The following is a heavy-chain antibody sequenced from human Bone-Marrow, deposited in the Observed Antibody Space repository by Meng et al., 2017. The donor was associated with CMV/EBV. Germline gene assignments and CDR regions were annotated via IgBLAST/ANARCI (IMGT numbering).Heavy chain of an antibody. CDR3: ARLRGYSNPPEN. D-gene: IGHD4-11*01. J-gene: IGHJ4*02. CDR1: GYRFSIYW. V-gene: IGHV5-51*01. CDR2: IYPGDSEI. Sequence: GESLKISCKGSGYRFSIYWIAWVRQMPGKGLEWMGIIYPGDSEIRYSPSFQGQVTISADKSISTAYLQWCSLKASDTAMYYCARLRGYSNPPENWGQGTLVTVSS.